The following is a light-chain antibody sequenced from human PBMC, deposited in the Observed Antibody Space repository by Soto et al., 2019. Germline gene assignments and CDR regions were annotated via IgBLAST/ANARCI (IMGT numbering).Light chain of an antibody. CDR3: LLFYSGVRV. Sequence: QAVVTQEPSLTVSPGGTVTLTCGSSTGAVTSGHYPYWFQQKPGQAPRTMIHDTNIKHSWTPARFSGSLLGGKAALTLSGAQPEDEAEYYCLLFYSGVRVFGGGTKLTVL. CDR2: DTN. CDR1: TGAVTSGHY. V-gene: IGLV7-46*01. J-gene: IGLJ2*01.